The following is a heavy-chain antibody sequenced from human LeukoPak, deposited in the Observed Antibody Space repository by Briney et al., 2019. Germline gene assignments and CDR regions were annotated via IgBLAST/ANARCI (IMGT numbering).Heavy chain of an antibody. V-gene: IGHV4-34*01. D-gene: IGHD6-13*01. CDR3: ARRAERYSSSWYNWFDP. J-gene: IGHJ5*02. CDR2: INHSGST. Sequence: PSETLSLTCAVYGGSFSGYYWSWIRQPPGKGLEWIGEINHSGSTNYNPSLKSRVTISVDTSENQFSLKLSSVTAADTAVYYCARRAERYSSSWYNWFDPWGQGTLVTVSS. CDR1: GGSFSGYY.